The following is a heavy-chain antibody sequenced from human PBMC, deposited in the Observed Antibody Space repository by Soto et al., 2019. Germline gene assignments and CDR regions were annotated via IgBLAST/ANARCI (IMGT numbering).Heavy chain of an antibody. CDR3: ARDGEPGYSSHYGMDV. D-gene: IGHD6-13*01. V-gene: IGHV3-33*01. J-gene: IGHJ6*02. Sequence: PGGSLRLSCAASGFTFSSYGMHWVRQAPGKGLEWVAVIWYDGSNKYYADSVKGRFTISRDNSKNTLYLQMNSLRAEDTAVYYCARDGEPGYSSHYGMDVWGQGTTVTVSS. CDR2: IWYDGSNK. CDR1: GFTFSSYG.